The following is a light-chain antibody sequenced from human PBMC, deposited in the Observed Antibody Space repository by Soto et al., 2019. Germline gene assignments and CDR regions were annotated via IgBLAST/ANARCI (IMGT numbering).Light chain of an antibody. CDR3: QVWDSNTAV. CDR2: RDS. V-gene: IGLV3-9*01. Sequence: SYELAQPLSVSVALGQTARITCGGNNIGSKNVHWYQQKPGQAPVLLIYRDSNRPSGIPERFSGSNSGNTATLTISRAQAGDEADYYCQVWDSNTAVLGGGTQRTVL. J-gene: IGLJ2*01. CDR1: NIGSKN.